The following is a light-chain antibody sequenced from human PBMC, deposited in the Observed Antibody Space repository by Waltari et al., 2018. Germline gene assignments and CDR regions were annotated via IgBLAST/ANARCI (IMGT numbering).Light chain of an antibody. V-gene: IGLV2-18*02. CDR3: CSFTPSLTYV. CDR1: SSDIGTYNR. Sequence: QSALTQPPSVSGSPRQSVTISCTGTSSDIGTYNRVSWYQQTPGTAPKLMIHDVSNRPSGVPDRFSGSKSGNTASLTISALQAEDEADYYCCSFTPSLTYVFGTGTKVTVL. CDR2: DVS. J-gene: IGLJ1*01.